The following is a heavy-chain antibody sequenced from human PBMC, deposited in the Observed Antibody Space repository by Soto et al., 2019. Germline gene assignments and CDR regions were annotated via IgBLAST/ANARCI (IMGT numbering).Heavy chain of an antibody. Sequence: QVQLVQSGAEVKKPGSSVKVSCKASGGTFSSYTISWVRQAPGQGLEWMGRIIPILGIANYAQKFQGRVTITADKSTRTADMELSSLRAEDTAVYYCARVVGSGAAGKNWFDPWGQGTLVTVSS. CDR3: ARVVGSGAAGKNWFDP. CDR1: GGTFSSYT. D-gene: IGHD6-13*01. V-gene: IGHV1-69*02. J-gene: IGHJ5*02. CDR2: IIPILGIA.